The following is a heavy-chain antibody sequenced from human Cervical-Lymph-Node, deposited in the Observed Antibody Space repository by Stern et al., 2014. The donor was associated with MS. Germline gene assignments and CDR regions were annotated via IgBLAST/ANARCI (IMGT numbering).Heavy chain of an antibody. J-gene: IGHJ5*02. Sequence: VQLVESGAEVKKPGSSVRVSCKASGGSFKSYAFNWLRQAPGQELEWMGDIVPMFAKANYAQKFQGRVTVTADEATNTVYMELSFLTSEDTAVYYCARERSIHYPAFAPWGQGTLVTVSS. V-gene: IGHV1-69*01. CDR1: GGSFKSYA. CDR3: ARERSIHYPAFAP. D-gene: IGHD3-10*01. CDR2: IVPMFAKA.